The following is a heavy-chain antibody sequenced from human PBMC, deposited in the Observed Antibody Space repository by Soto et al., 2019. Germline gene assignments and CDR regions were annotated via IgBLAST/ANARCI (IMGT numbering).Heavy chain of an antibody. CDR2: TYYRSKWYN. J-gene: IGHJ3*02. V-gene: IGHV6-1*01. CDR3: ARDRSYDILTGYWAFDI. D-gene: IGHD3-9*01. CDR1: GDSVSSNSAA. Sequence: PSQTLSLTCAISGDSVSSNSAAWNWIRQSPSRGLEWLGRTYYRSKWYNDYAVSVKSRITINPDTSKNQFSLQLNSVTPEDTALYYCARDRSYDILTGYWAFDIWGQGTMVTV.